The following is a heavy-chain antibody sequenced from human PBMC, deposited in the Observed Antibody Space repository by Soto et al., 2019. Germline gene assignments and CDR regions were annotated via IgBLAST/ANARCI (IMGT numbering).Heavy chain of an antibody. CDR2: INPNSGGT. J-gene: IGHJ5*02. CDR3: AKYSHSSGYYSWFDP. D-gene: IGHD3-22*01. Sequence: ASVKVSCKASGYTFTGYYIHWVRQAPGQGLEWMGWINPNSGGTNYAQKFQGWVTMTRDTSINTAYMELNRLRSDDTAVYYCAKYSHSSGYYSWFDPWGQG. CDR1: GYTFTGYY. V-gene: IGHV1-2*04.